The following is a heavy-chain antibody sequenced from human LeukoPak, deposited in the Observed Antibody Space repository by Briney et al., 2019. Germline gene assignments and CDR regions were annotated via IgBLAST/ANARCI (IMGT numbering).Heavy chain of an antibody. Sequence: ASVKVSCKASGYTFTSNGITWVRQAPGQGLEWVGWISCNNGDTRYAQKFQGRVTVTTDTSTSTVYMELRSLRSDDTAVYYCARAAVVVAAAKSGAFDIWGQGTMVTVSS. V-gene: IGHV1-18*01. CDR2: ISCNNGDT. J-gene: IGHJ3*02. D-gene: IGHD2-15*01. CDR3: ARAAVVVAAAKSGAFDI. CDR1: GYTFTSNG.